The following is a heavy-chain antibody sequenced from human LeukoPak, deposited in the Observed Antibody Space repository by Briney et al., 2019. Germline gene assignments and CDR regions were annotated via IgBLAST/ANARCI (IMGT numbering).Heavy chain of an antibody. Sequence: SVKVSCKASGGTFSSYAISWVRQAPGQGLEWMGGIIPIFGTANYAQKFQGRVTITADESTSTAYMELSSLRSEDTAVYYCARDSHCSSTSCYPDYWGQGTPVTVSS. CDR3: ARDSHCSSTSCYPDY. J-gene: IGHJ4*02. D-gene: IGHD2-2*01. V-gene: IGHV1-69*13. CDR2: IIPIFGTA. CDR1: GGTFSSYA.